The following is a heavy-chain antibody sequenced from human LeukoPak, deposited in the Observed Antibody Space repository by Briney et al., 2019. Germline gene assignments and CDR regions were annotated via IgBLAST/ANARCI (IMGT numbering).Heavy chain of an antibody. CDR3: TRDLGLRRMI. J-gene: IGHJ2*01. V-gene: IGHV3-48*04. CDR2: ISAASGTI. CDR1: GLSVSSNN. Sequence: GGSLRLSCAAAGLSVSSNNMHWVRQPPGGGLDWLSYISAASGTIYSADSVKGRFTISRDNAGNSLYLQMNRLRGEDTAVYYCTRDLGLRRMIWGRGTLVIVSS.